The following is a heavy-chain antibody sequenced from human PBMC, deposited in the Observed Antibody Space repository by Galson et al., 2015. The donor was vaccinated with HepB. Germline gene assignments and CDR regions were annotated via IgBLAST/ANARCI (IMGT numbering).Heavy chain of an antibody. D-gene: IGHD6-13*01. J-gene: IGHJ4*02. Sequence: SVKVSCKASGYTFTSYAMNWVRQAPGQRLEWMGWINTDTGNPTYAQGFTGRFVFSLDTSVSTAYLQISSLKAEDTAVYYCARERSIAAAGKPGYWGQGTLVTVSS. V-gene: IGHV7-4-1*02. CDR3: ARERSIAAAGKPGY. CDR2: INTDTGNP. CDR1: GYTFTSYA.